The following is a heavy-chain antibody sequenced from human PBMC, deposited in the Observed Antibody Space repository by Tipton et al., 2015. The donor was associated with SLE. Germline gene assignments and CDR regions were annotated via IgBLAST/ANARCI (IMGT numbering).Heavy chain of an antibody. CDR3: ARVLGSFYGMDV. J-gene: IGHJ6*02. V-gene: IGHV3-30*04. CDR1: GFTFTTYD. CDR2: ISYDGSNK. Sequence: SLRLSCAASGFTFTTYDMHWVRQAPGKGLEWVAVISYDGSNKYYADSVKGRFTISRDNSKNTLYLQVNSLRAEDTAVYYRARVLGSFYGMDVWGQGTTVTVSS.